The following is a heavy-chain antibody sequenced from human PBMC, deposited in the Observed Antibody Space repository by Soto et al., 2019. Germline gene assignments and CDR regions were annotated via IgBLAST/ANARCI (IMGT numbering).Heavy chain of an antibody. J-gene: IGHJ6*02. Sequence: PGGSLRLSCAASGFTFNSYSMNWVRQAPGKGLEWVSSISMSSTFIYDADSVKGRFSISRDNAKNSLFLQMNSLRAEDTAVYFCARGRPTGYSYYGMDVWGQGTTVTVSS. CDR1: GFTFNSYS. D-gene: IGHD1-1*01. V-gene: IGHV3-21*01. CDR2: ISMSSTFI. CDR3: ARGRPTGYSYYGMDV.